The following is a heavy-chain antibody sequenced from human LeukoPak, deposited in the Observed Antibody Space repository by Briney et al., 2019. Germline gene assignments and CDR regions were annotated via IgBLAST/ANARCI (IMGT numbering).Heavy chain of an antibody. J-gene: IGHJ4*02. CDR2: IYPGDSDT. D-gene: IGHD4-23*01. CDR1: GYSFTSYW. CDR3: ARPKRDSVVDFDY. Sequence: GASLKISCKGSGYSFTSYWIGWVRQMPGKGLEWMGIIYPGDSDTRYSPSFQGQVTISADKSISTAYLQWSSLKASDTAMYYCARPKRDSVVDFDYWGQGTLVTVSS. V-gene: IGHV5-51*01.